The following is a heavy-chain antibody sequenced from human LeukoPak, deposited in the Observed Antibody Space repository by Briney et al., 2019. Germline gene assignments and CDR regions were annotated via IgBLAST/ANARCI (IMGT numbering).Heavy chain of an antibody. J-gene: IGHJ4*02. V-gene: IGHV5-10-1*01. Sequence: GESLKISCKGSGYXFTSYWISWVRQMPGKGLEWMGRIDPSDSYTNYSPSFQGHVTISADKSISTAYLQWSSLKASDTAMYYCARQDGYNYDYWGQGTLVTVSS. CDR1: GYXFTSYW. CDR3: ARQDGYNYDY. CDR2: IDPSDSYT. D-gene: IGHD5-24*01.